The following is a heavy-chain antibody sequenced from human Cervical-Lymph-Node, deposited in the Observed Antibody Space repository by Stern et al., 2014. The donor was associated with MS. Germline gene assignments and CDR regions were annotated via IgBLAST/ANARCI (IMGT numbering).Heavy chain of an antibody. J-gene: IGHJ4*02. CDR3: ARVKVYTDYVHDY. D-gene: IGHD5-12*01. CDR2: ISSSSHYT. CDR1: GFTFSDYY. V-gene: IGHV3-11*06. Sequence: VQLVESGGGLVKPGGSLRLSCAASGFTFSDYYMSWIRQAPRKGLEWVSYISSSSHYTNYADSVKGRFAISRDNAKNSLYLQVNSLRAEDTAMYYCARVKVYTDYVHDYWGQGTLVTVSS.